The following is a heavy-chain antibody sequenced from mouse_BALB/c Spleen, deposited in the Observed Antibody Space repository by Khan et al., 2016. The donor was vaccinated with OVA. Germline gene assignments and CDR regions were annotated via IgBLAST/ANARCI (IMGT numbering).Heavy chain of an antibody. CDR2: INPSTGYT. J-gene: IGHJ2*01. V-gene: IGHV1-7*01. CDR1: GYTFINYW. CDR3: ARRGRRWGLDY. D-gene: IGHD1-1*02. Sequence: QVQLKQSGAELAKPGASVKMSCKASGYTFINYWILWVKQRPGQGLEWIGYINPSTGYTEYNQNFKDKATLTADKSSSTAYMQLSSLTSEDSSVYYSARRGRRWGLDYGGQGTTLTVSS.